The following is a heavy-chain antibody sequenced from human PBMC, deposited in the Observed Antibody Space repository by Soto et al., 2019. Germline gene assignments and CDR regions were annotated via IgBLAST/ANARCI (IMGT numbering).Heavy chain of an antibody. CDR1: GYTFNRYA. CDR2: ITGNTIET. J-gene: IGHJ5*02. CDR3: ARDRPTDH. V-gene: IGHV1-18*01. Sequence: QVQLVQSGAEVRKPGASVTVSCKASGYTFNRYAISWLRQATGQGPEWMGWITGNTIETSYARKFQGRVTLTRNTSTSTVYMELRSVRDADTAVHYCARDRPTDHRGQGTLVTVSS.